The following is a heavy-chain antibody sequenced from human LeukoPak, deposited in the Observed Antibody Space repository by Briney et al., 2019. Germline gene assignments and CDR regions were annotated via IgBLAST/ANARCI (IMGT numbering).Heavy chain of an antibody. J-gene: IGHJ4*02. CDR3: ARGRGYNSFDY. V-gene: IGHV1-2*06. D-gene: IGHD5-24*01. CDR1: GYTFTDYY. CDR2: INPNSGGA. Sequence: GASVKVSCKASGYTFTDYYMHWVRQAPGQGLEWMGRINPNSGGANYAQKFQGRVTMTRDTSISTVYMELSRLTFEDTAVYYCARGRGYNSFDYWGQGTLVTVSS.